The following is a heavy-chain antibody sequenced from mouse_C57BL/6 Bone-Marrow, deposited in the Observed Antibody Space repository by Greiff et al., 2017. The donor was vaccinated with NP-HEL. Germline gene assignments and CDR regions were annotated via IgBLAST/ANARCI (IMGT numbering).Heavy chain of an antibody. CDR3: AIAYSGGYFDV. CDR1: GYTFTSYW. CDR2: IHPNSGST. V-gene: IGHV1-64*01. Sequence: QVQLQQSGAELVKPGASVKLSCKASGYTFTSYWMHWVKQRPGQGLEWIGMIHPNSGSTNYNQKFKGKATLTVDKSSSTAYMQLSSLTSEDSAVYYCAIAYSGGYFDVWGTGTTVTVSS. J-gene: IGHJ1*03. D-gene: IGHD3-1*01.